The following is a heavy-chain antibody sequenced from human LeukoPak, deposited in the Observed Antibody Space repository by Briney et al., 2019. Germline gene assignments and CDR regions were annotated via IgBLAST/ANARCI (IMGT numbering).Heavy chain of an antibody. CDR2: INRDGGLT. Sequence: GSLRLSCVASGFTFSENWMHWVRQAPGKGLAWVSHINRDGGLTNYADSVKGRFTISRDNARNTVYLQMSSLRVEDTAIYFCAREEHRLAEAGTSAFDLGGQGTLVTVSP. CDR3: AREEHRLAEAGTSAFDL. CDR1: GFTFSENW. J-gene: IGHJ3*01. D-gene: IGHD6-13*01. V-gene: IGHV3-74*01.